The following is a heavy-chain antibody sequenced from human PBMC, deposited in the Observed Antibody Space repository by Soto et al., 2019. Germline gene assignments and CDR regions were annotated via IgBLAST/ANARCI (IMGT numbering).Heavy chain of an antibody. CDR2: INPNSGGT. CDR3: ARRGVVVVPAAMQGNYYYYYMDV. D-gene: IGHD2-2*01. Sequence: ASVKVSCKASGYTFTGYYMHWVRQAPGQGLEWMGWINPNSGGTNYAQKFQGWVTMTRDTSISTAYMELSRLGSDDTAVYYCARRGVVVVPAAMQGNYYYYYMDVWGKGTTVTVSS. V-gene: IGHV1-2*04. CDR1: GYTFTGYY. J-gene: IGHJ6*03.